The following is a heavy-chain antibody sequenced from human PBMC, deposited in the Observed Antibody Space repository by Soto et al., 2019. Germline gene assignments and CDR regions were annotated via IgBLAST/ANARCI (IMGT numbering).Heavy chain of an antibody. CDR2: IIPIFGTA. CDR3: ASAHYYDSSGPATNWFDP. Sequence: ASVKVSCKASGGTFSSYAISWVRQAPGQGLEWMGGIIPIFGTANYAQKFQGRVTITADESTSTAYMELSSLRSEDTAVYYCASAHYYDSSGPATNWFDPWGQGTLVTVS. D-gene: IGHD3-22*01. J-gene: IGHJ5*02. V-gene: IGHV1-69*13. CDR1: GGTFSSYA.